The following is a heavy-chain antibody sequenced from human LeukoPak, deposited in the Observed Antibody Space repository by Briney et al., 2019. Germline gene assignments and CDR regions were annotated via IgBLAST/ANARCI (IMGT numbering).Heavy chain of an antibody. CDR3: ARRGEYYDSSGYYQPRSYFDY. D-gene: IGHD3-22*01. Sequence: PSETLSLTCAVYGGSFSGYYWSWIRQPPGKGLEWIGEINHSGSTYYNPSLKSRVTISVDTSKNQFSLELSSVTAADTAVYYCARRGEYYDSSGYYQPRSYFDYWGQGTLVTVSS. CDR1: GGSFSGYY. V-gene: IGHV4-34*01. CDR2: INHSGST. J-gene: IGHJ4*02.